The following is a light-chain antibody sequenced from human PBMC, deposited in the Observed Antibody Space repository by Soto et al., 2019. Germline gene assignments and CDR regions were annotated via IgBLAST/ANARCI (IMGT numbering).Light chain of an antibody. J-gene: IGLJ2*01. Sequence: QSALTQPPSASGSPGQSVTISCTGASSDIGSYNFVSWYQQHPDKAPQLLIYDVTQRPSGVPDRFPGSKSGNTASLTVSGLLAEYGAHYYCTSYAGSNFPVVFGGGTKLTVL. CDR3: TSYAGSNFPVV. CDR1: SSDIGSYNF. V-gene: IGLV2-8*01. CDR2: DVT.